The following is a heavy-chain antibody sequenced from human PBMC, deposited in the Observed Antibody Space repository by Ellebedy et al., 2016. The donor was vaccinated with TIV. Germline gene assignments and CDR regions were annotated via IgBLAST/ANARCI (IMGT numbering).Heavy chain of an antibody. CDR3: ARETGPGYSYYFGLDV. V-gene: IGHV3-48*03. CDR2: ITTSGGTI. D-gene: IGHD3-10*01. J-gene: IGHJ6*02. CDR1: GFMLSNYE. Sequence: GESLKISCAASGFMLSNYEMNWVRQAPGKGLEWVSYITTSGGTIYYADSVQGRFAMSRDNAKNLVYRQMNSLRAEDTAVYYCARETGPGYSYYFGLDVWGQGTTVTVSS.